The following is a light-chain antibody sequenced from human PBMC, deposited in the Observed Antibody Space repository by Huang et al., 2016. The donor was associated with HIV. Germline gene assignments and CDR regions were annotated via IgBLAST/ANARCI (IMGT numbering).Light chain of an antibody. J-gene: IGKJ1*01. CDR2: AAS. Sequence: AIRMTQSPSSLSASTGDRVNITCRASQDINNFLAWYQQKPGKAPNLLIYAASILETWGPSRFSGSGSGTEFNLSISCLQSEDFATYYCQQYYSYRTFGQGTQVEIK. V-gene: IGKV1-8*01. CDR1: QDINNF. CDR3: QQYYSYRT.